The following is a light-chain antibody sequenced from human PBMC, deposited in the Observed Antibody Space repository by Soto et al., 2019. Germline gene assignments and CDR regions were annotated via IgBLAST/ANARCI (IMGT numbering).Light chain of an antibody. CDR1: SSDVGGYNY. Sequence: QSALTQPASVSGSPGQSITISCTGTSSDVGGYNYVSWYQQHPGEAPTLMIYDVSNRPSGVSNRFSGCKSGNTASLTISGLQADDEAAYYCCSYTSSSTPYVFGTGTQLTVL. V-gene: IGLV2-14*01. CDR3: CSYTSSSTPYV. CDR2: DVS. J-gene: IGLJ1*01.